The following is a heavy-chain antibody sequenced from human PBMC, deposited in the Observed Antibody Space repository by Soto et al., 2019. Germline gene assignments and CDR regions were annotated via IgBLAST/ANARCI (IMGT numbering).Heavy chain of an antibody. CDR1: GFTFSSYG. J-gene: IGHJ4*02. Sequence: GGSLRLSCAASGFTFSSYGMHWVRQAPGKGLEWVAVIWYDGSNKYYADSVKGRFTISRDNSKNTLYLQMNSLRAEDTAVYYCARLVYSGYDLGIDYWGQGTLVTVSS. V-gene: IGHV3-33*01. CDR2: IWYDGSNK. CDR3: ARLVYSGYDLGIDY. D-gene: IGHD5-12*01.